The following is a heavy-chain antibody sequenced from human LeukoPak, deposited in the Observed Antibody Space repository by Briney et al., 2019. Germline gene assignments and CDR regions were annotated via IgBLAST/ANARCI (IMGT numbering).Heavy chain of an antibody. V-gene: IGHV1-2*06. D-gene: IGHD1-26*01. Sequence: ASVKVSCKASGYTFTGYYMHWVRQAPGQGLEWMGRINPNSGGTNYAQKFQGRVTMTRDTSICTAYMELSRLRSDDTAVYYCARGIVGATKVFDYWGQGTLVTVSS. CDR3: ARGIVGATKVFDY. CDR2: INPNSGGT. CDR1: GYTFTGYY. J-gene: IGHJ4*02.